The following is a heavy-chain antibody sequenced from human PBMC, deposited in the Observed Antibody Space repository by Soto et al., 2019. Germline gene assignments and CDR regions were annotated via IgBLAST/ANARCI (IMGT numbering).Heavy chain of an antibody. Sequence: EVQLVESGGGLVQPGGSLRLSCATSDFTFSDYWMHWVRQAPGKGLVWVSRINSAGSTTNYADSVKGRFTVSRDNAKNTLYLQMNSLRADDTAVYYCARGGLWAYWLGPWGQGTLVTVSS. CDR1: DFTFSDYW. V-gene: IGHV3-74*01. CDR2: INSAGSTT. D-gene: IGHD5-18*01. J-gene: IGHJ5*02. CDR3: ARGGLWAYWLGP.